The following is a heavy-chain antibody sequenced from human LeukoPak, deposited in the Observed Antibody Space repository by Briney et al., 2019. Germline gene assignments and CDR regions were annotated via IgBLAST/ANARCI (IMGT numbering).Heavy chain of an antibody. CDR2: IYYSGST. J-gene: IGHJ3*02. CDR1: GASISSYY. CDR3: ARILPKANWGRIDAFDI. Sequence: SETLSLTCTVSGASISSYYWSWIRQPPGKGLEWIGYIYYSGSTNYNPSLKSRVTISVDTSKNQFSPKLSSVTAADTAVYYCARILPKANWGRIDAFDIWGQGTMVTVSS. V-gene: IGHV4-59*01. D-gene: IGHD7-27*01.